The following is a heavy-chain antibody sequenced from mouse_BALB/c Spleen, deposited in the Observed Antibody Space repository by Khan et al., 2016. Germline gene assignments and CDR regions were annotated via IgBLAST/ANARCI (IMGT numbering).Heavy chain of an antibody. CDR1: GYSISSGYS. V-gene: IGHV3-1*02. CDR2: IHYSGST. D-gene: IGHD1-1*01. Sequence: EVQLQESGPDLVKPSQSLSLTCTVTGYSISSGYSWHWIRQFPGNKLEWMAYIHYSGSTNYNPSLKSRISITRDTSKNQFFLLLISVTTEDTATYYCTKGDYYGSGYWGQGTTLTVSS. J-gene: IGHJ2*01. CDR3: TKGDYYGSGY.